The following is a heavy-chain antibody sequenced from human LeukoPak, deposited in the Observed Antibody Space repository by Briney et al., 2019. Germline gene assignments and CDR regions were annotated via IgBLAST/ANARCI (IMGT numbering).Heavy chain of an antibody. D-gene: IGHD2-15*01. CDR1: GYTFTGYD. Sequence: VASVKVSCKASGYTFTGYDTHWVRQAPGQGLEWMGWINPNGGGTNYAHKFQGRVTMTRDTSISTAYMELSSLRSDDTAVYYCARVGYCSGGSCPYYFDLWGQGTLVTVSS. CDR2: INPNGGGT. V-gene: IGHV1-2*02. CDR3: ARVGYCSGGSCPYYFDL. J-gene: IGHJ4*02.